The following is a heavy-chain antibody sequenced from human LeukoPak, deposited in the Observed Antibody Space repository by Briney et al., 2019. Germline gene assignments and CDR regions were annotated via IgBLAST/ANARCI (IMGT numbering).Heavy chain of an antibody. D-gene: IGHD6-6*01. Sequence: PSETLSLTCTVFGGSISSYYWSWIRQPPGKGLEWIGYIYYSGSTNYNPSLKSRVTISVDTSKNQFSLKLSSVTAADTAVYYCARDTAARGYFDYWGQGTLVTVSS. CDR1: GGSISSYY. V-gene: IGHV4-59*01. CDR3: ARDTAARGYFDY. CDR2: IYYSGST. J-gene: IGHJ4*02.